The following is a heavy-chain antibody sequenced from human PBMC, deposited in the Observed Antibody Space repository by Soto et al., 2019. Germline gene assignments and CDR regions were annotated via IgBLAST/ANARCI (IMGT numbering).Heavy chain of an antibody. CDR3: ARAVGPFDY. V-gene: IGHV3-33*01. D-gene: IGHD1-26*01. J-gene: IGHJ4*02. CDR1: GFTFSTYG. CDR2: IWYDGSNK. Sequence: QVQLVESGGGVVQPGRSLRLSCAASGFTFSTYGMHWVRQAPGKGLEWVAVIWYDGSNKYYADSVKGRFTISRDNSKDTLYLQINSLRDEDTAVYYCARAVGPFDYWGQGTLVTVSS.